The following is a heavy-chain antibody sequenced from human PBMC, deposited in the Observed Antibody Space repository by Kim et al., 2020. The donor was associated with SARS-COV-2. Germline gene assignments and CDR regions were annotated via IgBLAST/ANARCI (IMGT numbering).Heavy chain of an antibody. CDR3: AGICGTTSCSDDY. D-gene: IGHD2-2*01. V-gene: IGHV3-23*01. Sequence: YAESVRGRVTTSRDNPKSTVYLQMNSLRAEDTAVYYCAGICGTTSCSDDYWGQGTLVTVSS. J-gene: IGHJ4*02.